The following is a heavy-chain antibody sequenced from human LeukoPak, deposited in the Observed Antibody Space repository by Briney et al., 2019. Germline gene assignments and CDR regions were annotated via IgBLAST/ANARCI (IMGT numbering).Heavy chain of an antibody. J-gene: IGHJ6*02. Sequence: GGSLTLSCAASGFTFSSYSMNWVRQAPGKGLEWVSYISSTSNTIYYADSVKCRFTISRDSAKNSLYLQMNRLRVEDTGVYYCARARWGVWGQGTTVTVSS. CDR3: ARARWGV. D-gene: IGHD5-24*01. V-gene: IGHV3-48*01. CDR2: ISSTSNTI. CDR1: GFTFSSYS.